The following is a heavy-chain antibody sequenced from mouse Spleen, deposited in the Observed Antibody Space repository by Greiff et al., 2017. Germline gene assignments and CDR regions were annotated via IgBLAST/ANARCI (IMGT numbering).Heavy chain of an antibody. CDR3: SRKVGCCYFDF. CDR1: GYTFSDYG. V-gene: IGHV5-17*01. J-gene: IGHJ2*01. D-gene: IGHD1-3*01. Sequence: EVKLMEPGAGLVKPGGSVKLSCAASGYTFSDYGMHWVRQAPEKGLEWVAYISSCSSTIYYTDTVKGRATFSIDNAKNTPYMQMTSLRSEDSAMYCCSRKVGCCYFDFRGQGTTPT. CDR2: ISSCSSTI.